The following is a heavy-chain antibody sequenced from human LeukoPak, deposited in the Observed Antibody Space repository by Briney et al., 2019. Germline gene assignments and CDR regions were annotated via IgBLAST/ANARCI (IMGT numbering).Heavy chain of an antibody. Sequence: SETLSLTCAVYGGSFSGYYWSWIRQPPGKGLEWIGEINHSGSTNYNPSLKSRVTISVDTSKNQFSLKLSSVTAADTAVYYCARDRSSWNYVMGNWFDPWGQGTLVTVSS. CDR3: ARDRSSWNYVMGNWFDP. CDR1: GGSFSGYY. CDR2: INHSGST. D-gene: IGHD1-7*01. V-gene: IGHV4-34*01. J-gene: IGHJ5*02.